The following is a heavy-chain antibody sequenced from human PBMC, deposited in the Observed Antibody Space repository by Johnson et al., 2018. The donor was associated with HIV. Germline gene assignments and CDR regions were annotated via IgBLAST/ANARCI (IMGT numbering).Heavy chain of an antibody. CDR2: ISWNSGST. CDR1: GFTFDDYA. J-gene: IGHJ3*02. CDR3: AKAFGDCSSSMAFEI. Sequence: EVQVVESGGGLVQPGRSLRLSCAASGFTFDDYAMHWVRQAPGKGLEWVSGISWNSGSTGYADSVKGRFTISRDNSQNSLFLQMKSLRAEDAAVYYCAKAFGDCSSSMAFEIWGQGTMVTVSS. D-gene: IGHD6-6*01. V-gene: IGHV3-9*01.